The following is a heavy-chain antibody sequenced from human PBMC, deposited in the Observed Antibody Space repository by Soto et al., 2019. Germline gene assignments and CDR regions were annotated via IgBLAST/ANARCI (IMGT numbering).Heavy chain of an antibody. V-gene: IGHV4-4*02. J-gene: IGHJ4*02. CDR3: ARANYYDSSGYQEY. CDR1: CGSISSSNC. Sequence: SDTLSLTCAVSCGSISSSNCLSFLHQPPGKGLEWIGEIYHSGSTNYNPSLKSRVTISVDKSKNQFSLKLSSVTAADTAVYYCARANYYDSSGYQEYWGQGTLVTVSS. CDR2: IYHSGST. D-gene: IGHD3-22*01.